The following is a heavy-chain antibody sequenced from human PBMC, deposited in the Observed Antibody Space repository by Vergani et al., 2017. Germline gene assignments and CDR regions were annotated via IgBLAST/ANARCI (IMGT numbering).Heavy chain of an antibody. CDR2: IYYSGST. V-gene: IGHV4-59*01. Sequence: QVQLQESGPGLVKPSETLSLTCTVSGGSISSYYWSWIRQPPGKGLEWIGYIYYSGSTNYNPSLKSRVTISVDTSKNQFSLKLSSVTAADTAVYYCARLPPNWASYHYFDYWGQGTLVTVSS. D-gene: IGHD7-27*01. J-gene: IGHJ4*02. CDR1: GGSISSYY. CDR3: ARLPPNWASYHYFDY.